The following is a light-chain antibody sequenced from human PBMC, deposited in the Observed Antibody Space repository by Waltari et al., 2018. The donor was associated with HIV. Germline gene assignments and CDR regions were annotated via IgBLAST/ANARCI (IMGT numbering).Light chain of an antibody. V-gene: IGKV3D-15*01. Sequence: EVVIPQSPATLSVSPGERATLSCRAGQSVKTNLAWYQQKPGQAPGLLIHGASTTASCVAARFSGSGSGTEFTVTISSLQSEDVAVEFCHHYYHWPRTFGQGTKV. J-gene: IGKJ1*01. CDR1: QSVKTN. CDR2: GAS. CDR3: HHYYHWPRT.